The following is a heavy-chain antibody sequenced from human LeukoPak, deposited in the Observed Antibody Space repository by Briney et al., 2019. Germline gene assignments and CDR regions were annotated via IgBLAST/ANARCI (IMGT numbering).Heavy chain of an antibody. CDR3: AREPLYGDYVTGDY. D-gene: IGHD4-17*01. Sequence: GGSLRLSCVASGFTFTSHWMSWVRQAPGKGLEWVANIKGDGSDKYHVGSVKGRFTISRDNAKNSVYLQMNGLRAEDTAVYYCAREPLYGDYVTGDYWGQGTQVTVSS. V-gene: IGHV3-7*01. CDR1: GFTFTSHW. CDR2: IKGDGSDK. J-gene: IGHJ4*02.